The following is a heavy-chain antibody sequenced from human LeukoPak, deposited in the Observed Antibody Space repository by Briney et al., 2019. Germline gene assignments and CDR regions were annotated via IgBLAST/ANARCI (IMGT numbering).Heavy chain of an antibody. Sequence: GGSLRLSCAASGFTFSNYWMSWVRQAPGKGLEWVANIKQDGSEKYYVDSVKGRFTISRDNAKNSLYLQMNSLRAEDTAVYYWASTAERYYDILTGYARSYWGQGTLVTVSS. CDR2: IKQDGSEK. D-gene: IGHD3-9*01. V-gene: IGHV3-7*01. J-gene: IGHJ4*02. CDR3: ASTAERYYDILTGYARSY. CDR1: GFTFSNYW.